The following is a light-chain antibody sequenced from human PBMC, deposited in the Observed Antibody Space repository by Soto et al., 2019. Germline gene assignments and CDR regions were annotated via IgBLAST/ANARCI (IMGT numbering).Light chain of an antibody. CDR2: AAS. CDR1: QTIINY. V-gene: IGKV1-39*01. Sequence: DIQMTQSPSSLSASVGDRVAITCRASQTIINYLSWYQQKPGKAPNLLIYAASSLQSGVPSRFSGSGSGTDFTLTISSLQPADFAIYYCQQSYSAPWTFGQGTKVEIK. CDR3: QQSYSAPWT. J-gene: IGKJ1*01.